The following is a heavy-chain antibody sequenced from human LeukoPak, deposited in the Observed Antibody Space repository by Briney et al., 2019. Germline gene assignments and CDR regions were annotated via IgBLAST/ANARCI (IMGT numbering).Heavy chain of an antibody. CDR1: GFTFSSYA. Sequence: PGGSLRLSCAASGFTFSSYAMHWVRQAPGKGLEWVAVISYDGSNKYYADSVKGRFTISRDNSKNTLYLQMNSLRAEDTAVYYCARGGWDIVVVVAATVWFQHWGQGTLVTVSS. V-gene: IGHV3-30-3*01. CDR3: ARGGWDIVVVVAATVWFQH. CDR2: ISYDGSNK. J-gene: IGHJ1*01. D-gene: IGHD2-15*01.